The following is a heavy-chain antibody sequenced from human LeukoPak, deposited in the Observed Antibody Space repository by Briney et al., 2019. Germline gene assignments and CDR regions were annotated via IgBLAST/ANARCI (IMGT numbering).Heavy chain of an antibody. V-gene: IGHV3-21*01. CDR3: ARDPGSGYI. J-gene: IGHJ4*02. Sequence: GVSLRLSCAASGFTFSSYSTNRVRQAPGKGLEWVSSISSSSSYIYYADSVKGRFTISRDNAKNSLYLQMNSLRAEDTAVYYCARDPGSGYIGGQGTLVTVFS. D-gene: IGHD3-10*01. CDR2: ISSSSSYI. CDR1: GFTFSSYS.